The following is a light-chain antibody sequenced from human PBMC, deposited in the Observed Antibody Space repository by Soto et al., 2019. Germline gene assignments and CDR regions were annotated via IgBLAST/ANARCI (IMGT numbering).Light chain of an antibody. J-gene: IGLJ3*02. CDR3: SSYTSESSWV. CDR1: ISDLGTYNY. Sequence: QSALTQPASVSASLGQSITISCTGTISDLGTYNYVSWYQQHPGKAPRLLIFEVNNRPSGVSSRFSGSKSGYTASLTISGLQVEDEADYYCSSYTSESSWVFGGGTKLTVL. CDR2: EVN. V-gene: IGLV2-14*01.